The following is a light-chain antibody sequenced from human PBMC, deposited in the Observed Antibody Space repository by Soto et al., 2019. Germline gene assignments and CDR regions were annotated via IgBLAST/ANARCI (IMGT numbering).Light chain of an antibody. CDR3: QQYKSYYT. Sequence: TQSPGTLSLSPGERATLSCRASQSVSSSYLAWYQQKPGKAPKLLIYKASTVESRVPSRFSGSGSGTQFTLTISSVQPDDLATYYCQQYKSYYTFGQGTKVDIK. CDR2: KAS. V-gene: IGKV1-5*03. J-gene: IGKJ2*01. CDR1: QSVSSS.